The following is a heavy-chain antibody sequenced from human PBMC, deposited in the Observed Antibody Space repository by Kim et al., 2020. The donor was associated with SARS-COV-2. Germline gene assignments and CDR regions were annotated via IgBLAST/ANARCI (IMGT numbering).Heavy chain of an antibody. CDR2: K. Sequence: KNYADSWKGRFTISRDKPKNTLYLQMNSLRAEDPAVYYCARDTRDYYGMDVWGQGTTVTVSS. V-gene: IGHV3-33*01. CDR3: ARDTRDYYGMDV. J-gene: IGHJ6*02.